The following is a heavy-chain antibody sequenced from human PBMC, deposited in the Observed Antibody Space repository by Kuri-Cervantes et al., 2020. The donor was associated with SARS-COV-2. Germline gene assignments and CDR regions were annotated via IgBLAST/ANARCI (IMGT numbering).Heavy chain of an antibody. V-gene: IGHV1-2*06. CDR1: GYTFTGYY. D-gene: IGHD3-22*01. Sequence: ASVKVSCKASGYTFTGYYMHWVRQAPGQGLEWMGRINPNSGGTNYAQKFQGRVTMTRDTSISTAYMVLSRLRSDDTAVYYCARAGGISSGYYYRLDYWGQGTLVTVSS. J-gene: IGHJ4*02. CDR3: ARAGGISSGYYYRLDY. CDR2: INPNSGGT.